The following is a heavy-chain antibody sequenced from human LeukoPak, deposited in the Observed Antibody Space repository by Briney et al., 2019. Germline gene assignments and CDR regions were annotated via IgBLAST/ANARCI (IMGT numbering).Heavy chain of an antibody. CDR3: ARSVYCSGGSCPFDY. CDR2: INHSGST. CDR1: GGSFSGYY. V-gene: IGHV4-34*01. D-gene: IGHD2-15*01. J-gene: IGHJ4*02. Sequence: PSETLSLTCAVYGGSFSGYYWSWIRQPPGKGLEWIGEINHSGSTNYNPSLKSRVTISVDTSKNQFSLKLSSVTAADTAVYCCARSVYCSGGSCPFDYWGQGTLVTVSS.